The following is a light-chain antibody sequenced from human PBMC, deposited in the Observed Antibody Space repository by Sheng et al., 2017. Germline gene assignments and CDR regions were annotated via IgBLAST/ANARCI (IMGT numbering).Light chain of an antibody. CDR3: QQYNHWPAT. CDR2: GAI. CDR1: QIVGGD. Sequence: EAVMTQSPATLSVSPGERATLSCRASQIVGGDVAWYQQKPGQAPRLLIFGAITRGTGVPARFSAVGSGTEFTLTISRLQSEDFAVYYCQQYNHWPATFGGGTRVDIK. J-gene: IGKJ4*01. V-gene: IGKV3-15*01.